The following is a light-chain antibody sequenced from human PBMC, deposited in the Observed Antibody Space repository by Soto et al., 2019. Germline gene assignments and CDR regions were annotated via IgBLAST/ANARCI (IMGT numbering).Light chain of an antibody. J-gene: IGKJ5*01. CDR3: QLSYNTPIT. V-gene: IGKV1-39*01. CDR1: QSISNF. Sequence: DIQLTRSPSSLSASLGDRVTITCRASQSISNFLNWFQHKPGKAPKVLISAASTLQSGVPSRFSGSVSGTDFTLTSSSLQPEDFATYYCQLSYNTPITFGQGTRLEIK. CDR2: AAS.